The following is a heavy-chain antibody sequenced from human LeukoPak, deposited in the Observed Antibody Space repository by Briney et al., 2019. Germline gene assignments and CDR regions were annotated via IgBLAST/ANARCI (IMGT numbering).Heavy chain of an antibody. D-gene: IGHD2-2*01. V-gene: IGHV5-51*01. J-gene: IGHJ4*02. Sequence: GGSLKISCQGYGYGFATYWIAWVPQMPGKGLEWMGIIYPGDSDTRYSPSFQGQVTISADKSINTAYLQWSSLKASDSATYYCARRGVGSQLLDYWGQGTLVTVSS. CDR3: ARRGVGSQLLDY. CDR1: GYGFATYW. CDR2: IYPGDSDT.